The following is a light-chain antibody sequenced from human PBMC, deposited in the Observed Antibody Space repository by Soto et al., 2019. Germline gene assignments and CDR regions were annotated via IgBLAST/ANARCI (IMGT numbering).Light chain of an antibody. CDR2: DAS. Sequence: EIVLTQSPATLSLSPGERATLSCRASQSVSSYLAWLQQKPGQAPRLLIYDASNRATGIPARFSGSGSGTDFPLTISSLEPEDFAVYYCQQRSKWPLTFGGGTKVEIK. V-gene: IGKV3-11*01. CDR1: QSVSSY. CDR3: QQRSKWPLT. J-gene: IGKJ4*01.